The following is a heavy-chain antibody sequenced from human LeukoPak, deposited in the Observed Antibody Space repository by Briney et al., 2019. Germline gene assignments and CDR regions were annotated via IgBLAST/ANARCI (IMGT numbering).Heavy chain of an antibody. CDR1: GYTFTGYY. CDR3: ARGPSYLGYCSGGSCQQRTRKYYFDY. CDR2: INPNGGGT. D-gene: IGHD2-15*01. Sequence: ASVKVSCKASGYTFTGYYMHWVRQAPGQGLEWMGWINPNGGGTNYAQKFQGRVTMTRDTSISTAYMELSRLRSDDTAVYYCARGPSYLGYCSGGSCQQRTRKYYFDYWGQGTLVTVSS. J-gene: IGHJ4*02. V-gene: IGHV1-2*02.